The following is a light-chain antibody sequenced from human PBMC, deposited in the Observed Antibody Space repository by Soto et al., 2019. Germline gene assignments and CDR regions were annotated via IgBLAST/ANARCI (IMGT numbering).Light chain of an antibody. CDR3: QQSYSTPR. CDR2: AAS. CDR1: QSISSY. V-gene: IGKV1-39*01. Sequence: DIQMTQSPSSLSASVGDRVTITCRASQSISSYLNWYQQKPGKAPKLLIYAASSSQSGVPSRFSGSGSGTDFTLTISSLQPEDFATYYCQQSYSTPRFGQGTKVEIK. J-gene: IGKJ1*01.